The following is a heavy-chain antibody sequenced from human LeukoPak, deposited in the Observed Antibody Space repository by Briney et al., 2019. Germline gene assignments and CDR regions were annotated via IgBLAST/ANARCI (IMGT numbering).Heavy chain of an antibody. CDR1: GGSISSRSYY. CDR2: VYYSGSP. J-gene: IGHJ6*03. Sequence: PSETLSLTCTVSGGSISSRSYYWGWIRQPPGKGLEWIGSVYYSGSPYYNPSLKSRVIISVDTSKNQLSLRLTSVTAADTAVYYCARNYYYYYMDVWGKGTTVTISS. V-gene: IGHV4-39*07. CDR3: ARNYYYYYMDV.